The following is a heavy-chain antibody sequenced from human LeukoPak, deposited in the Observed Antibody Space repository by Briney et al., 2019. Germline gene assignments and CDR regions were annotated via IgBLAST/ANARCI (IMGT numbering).Heavy chain of an antibody. D-gene: IGHD6-19*01. Sequence: GGSLRLSCAASGFSFSDYAMTWVRQAPGKGLEWVSAITGRGDGPFYADSVKGRFTTSRDNSKSTVYLLMRSLRVETTAVYCSAKRLFGWCQIDYCGQATLVTV. CDR1: GFSFSDYA. CDR3: AKRLFGWCQIDY. V-gene: IGHV3-23*01. J-gene: IGHJ4*02. CDR2: ITGRGDGP.